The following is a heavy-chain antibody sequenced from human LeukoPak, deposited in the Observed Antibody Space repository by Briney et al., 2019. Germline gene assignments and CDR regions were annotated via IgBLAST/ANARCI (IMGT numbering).Heavy chain of an antibody. J-gene: IGHJ4*02. CDR1: GFTFGDSA. D-gene: IGHD5-18*01. CDR3: ARGTAMVRPYFDY. CDR2: IRTKAFGGTT. Sequence: GGSLRLSCTASGFTFGDSAMSWVRQAPGKGLEWVGLIRTKAFGGTTQYAASVEGRFIISRDDSKSIAYLQMNSLETEDTAVYYCARGTAMVRPYFDYWGQGTLVTVSS. V-gene: IGHV3-49*04.